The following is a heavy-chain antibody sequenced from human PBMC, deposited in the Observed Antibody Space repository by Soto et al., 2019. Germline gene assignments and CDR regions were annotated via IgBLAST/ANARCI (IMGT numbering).Heavy chain of an antibody. V-gene: IGHV3-23*01. CDR1: GFTFSGYA. Sequence: EVQLLESGGDLVQPGRSLRLSCAASGFTFSGYAMSWVRQAPGKGLEWVSVIHGGGNSAYYADSVKGRFTISRDNSKNTLYLQMSSLRGEDPAVYYCAKTRGRVTTSGPFAYWGPGTLVTVSS. D-gene: IGHD4-17*01. CDR2: IHGGGNSA. CDR3: AKTRGRVTTSGPFAY. J-gene: IGHJ4*02.